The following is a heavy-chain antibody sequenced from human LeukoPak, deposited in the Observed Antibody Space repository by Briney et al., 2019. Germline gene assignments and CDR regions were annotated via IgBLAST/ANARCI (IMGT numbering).Heavy chain of an antibody. CDR2: INGGGGST. CDR1: GFTFSSYA. V-gene: IGHV3-23*01. Sequence: GGSLRLSCAASGFTFSSYAMNWVRQAPGKGLEWVSAINGGGGSTYYADSVKGRFTISRDDSKNTLFLQMNSLRVEDTAVYYCVKGPLVRLDYWGQGTLVTVSS. CDR3: VKGPLVRLDY. D-gene: IGHD6-13*01. J-gene: IGHJ4*02.